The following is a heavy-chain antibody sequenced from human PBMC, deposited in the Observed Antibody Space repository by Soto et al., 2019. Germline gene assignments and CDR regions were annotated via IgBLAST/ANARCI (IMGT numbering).Heavy chain of an antibody. Sequence: SETLSLTCSVSGGTINSGDYFWSWIRQPPGKGLEWIGSIFYTGSTYYSPSLRSRASMSMDTSKNLFSLGLLSLTAAAPAVYFCARVKATLYRHYYFDYWGQGTPVTVSS. CDR1: GGTINSGDYF. CDR3: ARVKATLYRHYYFDY. D-gene: IGHD5-12*01. CDR2: IFYTGST. J-gene: IGHJ4*02. V-gene: IGHV4-30-4*01.